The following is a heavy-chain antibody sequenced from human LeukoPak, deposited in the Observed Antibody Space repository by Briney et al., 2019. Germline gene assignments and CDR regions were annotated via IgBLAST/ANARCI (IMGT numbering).Heavy chain of an antibody. J-gene: IGHJ1*01. CDR3: ARVLGNSPESSEYFQH. Sequence: PQTLSLTCTVSGGSISSGDYYWSWIRQPPGKGLEWIGYIYYSGSTYYNPSLKSRVTISVDTSKNQFSLKLSSVTAADTAMYYCARVLGNSPESSEYFQHWGQGTLVTVSS. V-gene: IGHV4-30-4*01. CDR1: GGSISSGDYY. CDR2: IYYSGST. D-gene: IGHD4-23*01.